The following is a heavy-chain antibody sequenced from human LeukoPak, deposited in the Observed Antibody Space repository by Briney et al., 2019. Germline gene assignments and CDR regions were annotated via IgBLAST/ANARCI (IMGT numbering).Heavy chain of an antibody. Sequence: PGGSLRLSCAASGFTFSNFAMIWVRQAPGRGLEWVSAISGSGDKTHYADSVKGRFTISRDNSKSVLYMQLNNLRLEDTAVYYRGEGHWGRGTLVTVSS. J-gene: IGHJ4*02. CDR1: GFTFSNFA. V-gene: IGHV3-23*01. CDR3: GEGH. CDR2: ISGSGDKT.